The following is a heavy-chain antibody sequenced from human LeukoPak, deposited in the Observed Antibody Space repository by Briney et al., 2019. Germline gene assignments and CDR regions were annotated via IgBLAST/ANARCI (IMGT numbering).Heavy chain of an antibody. J-gene: IGHJ4*02. CDR2: IYYSGST. Sequence: SETLSLTCTVSGGSISSSSYYWGWIRQPPGKGLEWIGSIYYSGSTYYNPSLKSRVTISVDTSKNQYSLKLSSVTAADTAVYYCARVGYYDSSGYEDYWGQGTLVTVSS. D-gene: IGHD3-22*01. CDR1: GGSISSSSYY. CDR3: ARVGYYDSSGYEDY. V-gene: IGHV4-39*07.